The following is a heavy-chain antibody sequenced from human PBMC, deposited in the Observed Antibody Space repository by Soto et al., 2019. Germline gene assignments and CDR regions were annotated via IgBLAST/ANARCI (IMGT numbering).Heavy chain of an antibody. Sequence: EVQLLESGGGLVQPGGSLRLSCAASGFTFNSYTMAWFRQAPGKGLEWVSSISGSGGSPSYADSVQGRFTISRDNSRNTLSLQMNSLRAEDTATYYCAKARCSGNSCYVPDYWGHGSLVTVSS. CDR1: GFTFNSYT. CDR2: ISGSGGSP. CDR3: AKARCSGNSCYVPDY. V-gene: IGHV3-23*01. J-gene: IGHJ4*01. D-gene: IGHD2-15*01.